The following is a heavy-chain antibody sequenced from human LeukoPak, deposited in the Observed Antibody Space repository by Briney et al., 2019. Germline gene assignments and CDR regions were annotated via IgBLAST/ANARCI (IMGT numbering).Heavy chain of an antibody. J-gene: IGHJ5*02. CDR3: ARITAARPSWFDP. CDR1: RGSISSGAYY. Sequence: SETLSLTCTVSRGSISSGAYYWSRIRQPPGKGLEWIGYIYHSGSTYYNPSLKSRVTISVDRSKNHFSLKLRSVTAADTAVYYCARITAARPSWFDPWGQGTLVTVSS. D-gene: IGHD6-6*01. V-gene: IGHV4-30-2*01. CDR2: IYHSGST.